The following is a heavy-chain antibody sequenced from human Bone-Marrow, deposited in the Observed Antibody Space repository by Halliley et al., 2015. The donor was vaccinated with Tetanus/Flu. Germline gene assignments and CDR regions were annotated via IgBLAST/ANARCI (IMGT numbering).Heavy chain of an antibody. J-gene: IGHJ4*02. CDR3: ARGAQSDNYKGFDY. Sequence: SLRLSCAASGFSFSNYAMHWVRQAPGKGLEWVAFISFDGTNTYYRDSVRGRFTISRHNSGNTLFLQMNSLGTEDTSVYYCARGAQSDNYKGFDYWGQGTLVTVSS. D-gene: IGHD1-1*01. CDR1: GFSFSNYA. V-gene: IGHV3-30*04. CDR2: ISFDGTNT.